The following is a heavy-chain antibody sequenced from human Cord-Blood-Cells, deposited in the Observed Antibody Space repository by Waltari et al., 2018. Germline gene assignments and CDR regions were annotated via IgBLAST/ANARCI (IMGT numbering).Heavy chain of an antibody. Sequence: EVQLLESGGGLVQPGGSLRLSCAASGFTFSIYPMSLVRQDPGKGLEWVSAISGSGGSTYYADSVKGRFTISRDNSKNTLYLQRNSLRAEDTAVYYCAKSPQGAFDIWGQGTMVTVSS. J-gene: IGHJ3*02. CDR3: AKSPQGAFDI. CDR2: ISGSGGST. CDR1: GFTFSIYP. V-gene: IGHV3-23*01.